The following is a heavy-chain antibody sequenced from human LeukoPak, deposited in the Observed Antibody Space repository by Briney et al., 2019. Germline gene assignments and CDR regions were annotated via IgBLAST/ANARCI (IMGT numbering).Heavy chain of an antibody. CDR3: ASYDFWSGYYGRENNWFDP. CDR1: AYSLSSGYY. Sequence: SETLSLTCAVSAYSLSSGYYWGWTRQPPGKALEWLGGIYHSGSTYYNPSLKSRVTISVDTAKNQFSLKLSSVTAADTAVYYWASYDFWSGYYGRENNWFDPWGQGTLVTVSS. V-gene: IGHV4-38-2*01. CDR2: IYHSGST. J-gene: IGHJ5*02. D-gene: IGHD3-3*01.